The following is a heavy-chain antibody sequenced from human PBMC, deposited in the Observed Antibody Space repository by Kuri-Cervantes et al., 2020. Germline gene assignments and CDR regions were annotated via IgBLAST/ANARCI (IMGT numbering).Heavy chain of an antibody. J-gene: IGHJ4*02. V-gene: IGHV3-21*01. CDR2: ISSSSSYI. CDR3: ARGNSSGWLDY. Sequence: GGSLRLSCAASGFTFSSYSMNWVRQAPGKGLEWVSSISSSSSYIYYADSVKGRFTISRDNSKNTLYLQMNSLRAEDTAVYYCARGNSSGWLDYWGQGTLVTVSS. D-gene: IGHD6-19*01. CDR1: GFTFSSYS.